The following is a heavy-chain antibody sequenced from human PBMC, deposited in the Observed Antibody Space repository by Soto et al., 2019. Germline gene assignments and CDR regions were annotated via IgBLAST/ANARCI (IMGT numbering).Heavy chain of an antibody. V-gene: IGHV1-2*04. D-gene: IGHD5-12*01. Sequence: QVQLVQSGAEVRKPGASVTVSCRTSGDNFSDYYIHWVRQAPGQGLEWMGWINPNSGATNYAQKCRGWVTMTRDTSIRTVYMQLSRLRSDDTAVYYCARESGGATATLDYYYFYMDVWGTGTTVTVSS. CDR1: GDNFSDYY. CDR2: INPNSGAT. CDR3: ARESGGATATLDYYYFYMDV. J-gene: IGHJ6*03.